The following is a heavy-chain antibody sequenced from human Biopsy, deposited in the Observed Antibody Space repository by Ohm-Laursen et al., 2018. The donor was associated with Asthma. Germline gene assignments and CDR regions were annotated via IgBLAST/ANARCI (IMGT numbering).Heavy chain of an antibody. CDR2: IDPNSSGT. D-gene: IGHD3-16*01. CDR1: GYPFTDYY. J-gene: IGHJ2*01. CDR3: ARIKIRIGAGTDRYFDL. V-gene: IGHV1-2*06. Sequence: ASVKVSCKASGYPFTDYYVHWVRQAPGQGLEWMGRIDPNSSGTNYAQKFLGRVTMTRDTSVNTAFMVLSWLRSDDTAVYYCARIKIRIGAGTDRYFDLWGRGTLVTASS.